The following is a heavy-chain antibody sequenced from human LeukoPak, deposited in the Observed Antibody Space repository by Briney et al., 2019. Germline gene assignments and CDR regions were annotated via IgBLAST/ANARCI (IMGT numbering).Heavy chain of an antibody. CDR3: TRPNSDDAFDI. CDR1: GFTFSGSA. CDR2: IRSKPNNYAT. V-gene: IGHV3-73*01. D-gene: IGHD4-23*01. Sequence: GSLRLSCAASGFTFSGSAMHWVRQASGKGLEWVGRIRSKPNNYATAYAASVKGRFTISRDDSKNTAYLQMNSLKTEDTAVYYCTRPNSDDAFDIWGQGTMVTVS. J-gene: IGHJ3*02.